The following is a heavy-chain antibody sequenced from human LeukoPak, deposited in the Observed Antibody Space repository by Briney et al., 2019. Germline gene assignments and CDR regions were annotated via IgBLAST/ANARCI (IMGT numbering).Heavy chain of an antibody. Sequence: GGSLRLSCAASGFTFSSYAMSWVRQAPGKGLEWVSAISGSGGSTYCADSVKGRFTISRDNSKNTLYLQMNSLRAEDTAVYYCAKAPRGGPSPALGYFDYWGQGTLVTVSS. J-gene: IGHJ4*02. V-gene: IGHV3-23*01. CDR3: AKAPRGGPSPALGYFDY. D-gene: IGHD7-27*01. CDR2: ISGSGGST. CDR1: GFTFSSYA.